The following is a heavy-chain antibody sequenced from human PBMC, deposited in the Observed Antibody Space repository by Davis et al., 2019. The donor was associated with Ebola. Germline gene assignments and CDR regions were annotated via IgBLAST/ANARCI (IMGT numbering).Heavy chain of an antibody. J-gene: IGHJ6*04. CDR2: IIPIFGTA. CDR3: AREEIVVVAANRYYYYGMDV. D-gene: IGHD2-15*01. V-gene: IGHV1-69*13. Sequence: SVKVSCKASGGTFSSYAISWVRQAPGQGLEWMGGIIPIFGTANYAKKFQGRVTITADESTSTAYMELSSLRSEDTTVYYCAREEIVVVAANRYYYYGMDVWGKGTTVTVSS. CDR1: GGTFSSYA.